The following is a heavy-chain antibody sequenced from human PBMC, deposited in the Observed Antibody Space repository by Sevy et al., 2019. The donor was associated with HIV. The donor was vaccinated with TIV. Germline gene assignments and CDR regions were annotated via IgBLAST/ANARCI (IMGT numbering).Heavy chain of an antibody. J-gene: IGHJ4*02. V-gene: IGHV1-69*13. CDR1: GGTFSSYA. Sequence: ASVKVSCKASGGTFSSYAISWVRQAPGQGLEWMGGIIPIFGTANYAQKFQGRVTITADESTSTAYMELSSLGSEDTAVYYCARDGYGDYVGGFDYWGQGTLVTVSS. D-gene: IGHD4-17*01. CDR2: IIPIFGTA. CDR3: ARDGYGDYVGGFDY.